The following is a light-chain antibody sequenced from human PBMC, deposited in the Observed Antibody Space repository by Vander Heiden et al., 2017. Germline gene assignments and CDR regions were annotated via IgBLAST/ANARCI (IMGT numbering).Light chain of an antibody. J-gene: IGKJ2*01. V-gene: IGKV3-11*01. Sequence: EIVLTQSPATLSLSPGERATLSCRASQSVSSYLAWYQQKPGQAPRLLIYDASNRATGIPARFSASAYGTDFTLTISSLEPEDFTVYYCPQRSNWPWYTFGQGTKLEIK. CDR2: DAS. CDR1: QSVSSY. CDR3: PQRSNWPWYT.